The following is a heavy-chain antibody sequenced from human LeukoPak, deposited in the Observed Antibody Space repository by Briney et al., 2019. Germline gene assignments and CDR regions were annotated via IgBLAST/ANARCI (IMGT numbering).Heavy chain of an antibody. D-gene: IGHD6-19*01. CDR3: AKDKYSSGWYYFDY. CDR1: GFTFDDYA. J-gene: IGHJ4*02. CDR2: ISWNSGSI. V-gene: IGHV3-9*01. Sequence: PGRSLRLSCAASGFTFDDYAMHWVRQALGKGLEWVSGISWNSGSIGYADSVKGRFTISRDNAKNSLYLQMNSLRAEDTALYYCAKDKYSSGWYYFDYWGQGTLVTVSS.